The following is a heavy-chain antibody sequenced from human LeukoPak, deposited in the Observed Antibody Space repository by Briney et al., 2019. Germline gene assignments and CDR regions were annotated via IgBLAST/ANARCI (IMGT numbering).Heavy chain of an antibody. Sequence: GGSLKLSCAASGFTFSGSAMHWVRQASGKGLEWVGRIRSKANSYATAYAASGKGRFTISRDDSKNTAYLQMKSLKTEDTAVYYCTRRGPCGGDCFNAFDIWGQGTMVTVSS. V-gene: IGHV3-73*01. D-gene: IGHD2-21*02. J-gene: IGHJ3*02. CDR3: TRRGPCGGDCFNAFDI. CDR2: IRSKANSYAT. CDR1: GFTFSGSA.